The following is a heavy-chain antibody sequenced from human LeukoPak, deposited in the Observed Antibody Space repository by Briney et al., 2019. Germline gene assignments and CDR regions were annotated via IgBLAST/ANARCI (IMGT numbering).Heavy chain of an antibody. CDR1: GFTFSSYW. CDR3: ATLPGAARNWFDP. Sequence: PGGSLRLSCAASGFTFSSYWMSWVRQAPGKGLAWVANIKQDGSEKYYVDSVKGRFTISRDNAKNSLYLQMNSLRAEDTAVYYCATLPGAARNWFDPWGQGTLVTVSS. D-gene: IGHD6-6*01. J-gene: IGHJ5*02. CDR2: IKQDGSEK. V-gene: IGHV3-7*01.